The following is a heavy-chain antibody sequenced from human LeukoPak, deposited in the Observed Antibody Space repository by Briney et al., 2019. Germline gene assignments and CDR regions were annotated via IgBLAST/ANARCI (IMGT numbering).Heavy chain of an antibody. D-gene: IGHD6-19*01. J-gene: IGHJ4*02. Sequence: GGSLRLPCAASGFTFSSYWMTWVRQAPGKGLEWVANMKQDGSDKYYVDSVKGRFTISRDNAKNSLYLQMNSLRAEDTAVYYCAREDAYSRVWSPFDYWGQGTLVTVSS. CDR1: GFTFSSYW. CDR2: MKQDGSDK. V-gene: IGHV3-7*01. CDR3: AREDAYSRVWSPFDY.